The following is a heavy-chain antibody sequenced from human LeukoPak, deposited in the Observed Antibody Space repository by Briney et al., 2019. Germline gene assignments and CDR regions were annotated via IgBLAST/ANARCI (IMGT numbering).Heavy chain of an antibody. V-gene: IGHV3-21*01. CDR1: GFTFSSYS. CDR3: ARDQGYCSSTSCHHFDY. D-gene: IGHD2-2*01. Sequence: GGSLRLSCAASGFTFSSYSMNWVRKAPGKGLEWVSSISSSSSYIYYADSVKGRFTISRDNAKNSLYLQMNSLRAEDTAVYYCARDQGYCSSTSCHHFDYWGQGTLVTVSS. CDR2: ISSSSSYI. J-gene: IGHJ4*02.